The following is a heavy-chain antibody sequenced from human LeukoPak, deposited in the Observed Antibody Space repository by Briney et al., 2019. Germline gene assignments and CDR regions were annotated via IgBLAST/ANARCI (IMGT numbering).Heavy chain of an antibody. V-gene: IGHV4-30-4*01. CDR1: GGSISSGDYY. J-gene: IGHJ4*02. Sequence: SQTLSLTCTVSGGSISSGDYYWSWIRQPPGKGLEWIGYIYYSGSTYYNPSLKSRVTISVDTSKNQFSLKLNSVTAADTAVYYCARDLSGGISMLRGVINDWGQGTQVTVSS. CDR2: IYYSGST. CDR3: ARDLSGGISMLRGVIND. D-gene: IGHD3-10*01.